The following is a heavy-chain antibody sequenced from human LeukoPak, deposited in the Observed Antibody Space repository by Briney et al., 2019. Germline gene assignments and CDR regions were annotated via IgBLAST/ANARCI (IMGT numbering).Heavy chain of an antibody. CDR1: GASVTSGGFY. D-gene: IGHD3-10*01. CDR3: ARHSGSGSLSRPFDP. J-gene: IGHJ5*02. V-gene: IGHV4-39*01. Sequence: SETLPLTCTVSGASVTSGGFYWGWLRQSPGKGLQWIATVYYTGSTYYNPSLKSRVTISIDTSKNQFSLNLRSLIAADTAVYYCARHSGSGSLSRPFDPWGRGTLVTVS. CDR2: VYYTGST.